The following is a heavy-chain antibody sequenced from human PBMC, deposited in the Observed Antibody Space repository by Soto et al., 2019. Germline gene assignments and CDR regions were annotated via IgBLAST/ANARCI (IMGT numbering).Heavy chain of an antibody. J-gene: IGHJ4*02. CDR1: GFTVSSNY. D-gene: IGHD1-7*01. CDR3: ARQVLGGTTSYYFDY. CDR2: IYSGGST. V-gene: IGHV3-53*01. Sequence: GGSLRLSCAASGFTVSSNYMSWVRQAPGKGLEWVSVIYSGGSTYYADSVKGRFTISRDNSKNTLYLQMNSLRAEDTAVYYCARQVLGGTTSYYFDYWGQGTLVTVSS.